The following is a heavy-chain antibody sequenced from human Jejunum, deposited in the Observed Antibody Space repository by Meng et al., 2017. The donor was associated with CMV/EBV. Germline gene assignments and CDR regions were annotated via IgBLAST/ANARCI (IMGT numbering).Heavy chain of an antibody. CDR3: ARRASGRYGK. J-gene: IGHJ4*02. Sequence: LTCAVSGGSISSNNYWNWVRQPPGKGLEWIGEVYHTGRTNQNPSLKSRVTISVDKSRNQFSLKLTSVTAADTAVYYCARRASGRYGKWGQGTLVTVSS. V-gene: IGHV4-4*02. CDR2: VYHTGRT. CDR1: GGSISSNNY. D-gene: IGHD6-19*01.